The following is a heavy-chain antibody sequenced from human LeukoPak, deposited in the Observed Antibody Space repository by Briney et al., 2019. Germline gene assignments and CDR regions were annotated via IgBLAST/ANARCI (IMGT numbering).Heavy chain of an antibody. CDR3: ARDRIAARPHGGLLFDY. J-gene: IGHJ4*02. CDR1: GYTFTSYG. D-gene: IGHD6-6*01. Sequence: ASVKVSCKASGYTFTSYGISWVRQAPGQGLEWMGWISAYNGNTNYAQKLQGRVTMTTDTSTSTAYMELRSLRSDDTAVYYCARDRIAARPHGGLLFDYWGQGTLSPSPQ. CDR2: ISAYNGNT. V-gene: IGHV1-18*01.